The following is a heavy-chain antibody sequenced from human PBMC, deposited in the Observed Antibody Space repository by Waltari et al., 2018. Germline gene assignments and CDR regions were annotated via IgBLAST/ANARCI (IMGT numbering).Heavy chain of an antibody. J-gene: IGHJ4*02. CDR3: AKYGSGRFLDY. CDR1: GFTCNTYG. CDR2: VSGSGDKT. V-gene: IGHV3-23*01. D-gene: IGHD3-10*01. Sequence: EVHLLESGGGLVQPGGSLRLSCAASGFTCNTYGMSWVRQAPGKGLEWVSGVSGSGDKTYYGDSVKGRFTISRDNSKNTLDLQMNSLRAEDTAVYYCAKYGSGRFLDYWGQGILVTVSS.